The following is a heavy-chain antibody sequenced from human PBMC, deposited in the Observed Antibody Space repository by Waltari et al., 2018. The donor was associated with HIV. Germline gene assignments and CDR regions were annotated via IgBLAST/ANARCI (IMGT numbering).Heavy chain of an antibody. CDR3: ARTTVTYFDS. Sequence: EVQLVESGGDLVQTGRSLRLRCSGSGFNFGAYLMSWVRQAPGKGLEWVGFIRSKADAGGTAEYAASVKGRFTISRDDSRSIAYLQMNSLKSEDTAVYYCARTTVTYFDSWGQGTLVSVSS. D-gene: IGHD4-17*01. J-gene: IGHJ4*02. CDR1: GFNFGAYL. CDR2: IRSKADAGGTA. V-gene: IGHV3-49*04.